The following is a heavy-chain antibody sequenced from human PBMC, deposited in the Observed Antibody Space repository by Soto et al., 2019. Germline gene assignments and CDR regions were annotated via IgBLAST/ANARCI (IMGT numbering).Heavy chain of an antibody. CDR1: GFSLSTSGMC. CDR2: IDWDDDK. V-gene: IGHV2-70*11. Sequence: SGPTLVNPTQTLTLTCTFSGFSLSTSGMCVSWIRQPPGKALEWLVRIDWDDDKYYSTSLKTRLTISKDTSKNQVVLTMTNMDPVDTATYYCARAKYGSGSYYPYYFDYWGQGTLVTVSS. D-gene: IGHD3-10*01. CDR3: ARAKYGSGSYYPYYFDY. J-gene: IGHJ4*02.